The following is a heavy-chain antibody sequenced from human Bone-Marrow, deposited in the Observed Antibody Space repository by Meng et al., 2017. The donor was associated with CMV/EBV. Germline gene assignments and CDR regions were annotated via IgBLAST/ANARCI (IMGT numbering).Heavy chain of an antibody. J-gene: IGHJ6*02. CDR3: ARVMIVVNRRYYYYGMDV. CDR1: GYTFTGYY. Sequence: ASVKVSCKASGYTFTGYYINWVRQAPGQGLEWMGWINPNSGGTNYAQKFQGRVTMTRDTSISTAYMELSRLRSDDTAVYYCARVMIVVNRRYYYYGMDVWGQGTTVTVSS. D-gene: IGHD3-22*01. CDR2: INPNSGGT. V-gene: IGHV1-2*02.